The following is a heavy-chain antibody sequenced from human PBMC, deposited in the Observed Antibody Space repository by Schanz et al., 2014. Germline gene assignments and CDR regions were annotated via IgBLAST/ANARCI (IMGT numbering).Heavy chain of an antibody. CDR2: IDPNSGGT. CDR1: GNTLSAYY. V-gene: IGHV1-2*02. Sequence: QVLLVQSGAKVKQPGASVKVSCKASGNTLSAYYIHWIRQAPGQGLEWMGWIDPNSGGTNYAQKFQGRVTMTSDTSITTVYMEVNSLTSDDTAVFYCARTASHDVWRGYIPHYAFDLWGQGTVVIVSS. J-gene: IGHJ3*01. D-gene: IGHD3-3*01. CDR3: ARTASHDVWRGYIPHYAFDL.